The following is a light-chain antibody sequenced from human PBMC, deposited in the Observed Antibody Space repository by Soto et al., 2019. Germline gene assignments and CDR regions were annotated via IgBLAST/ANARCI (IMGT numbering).Light chain of an antibody. CDR1: RSVSSN. V-gene: IGKV3-20*01. CDR3: QQYGSSPLT. CDR2: GAS. Sequence: EIVMTQSPATLSVFPGDGATLSCRASRSVSSNLAWYQQKPGQAPRLLIYGASSRATGIPDRFSGSGSGADFTLTISRLEPEDFAVYYCQQYGSSPLTFGGGTKVDIK. J-gene: IGKJ4*01.